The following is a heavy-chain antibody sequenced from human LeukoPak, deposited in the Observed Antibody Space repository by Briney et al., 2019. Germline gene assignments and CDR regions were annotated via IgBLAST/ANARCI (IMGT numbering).Heavy chain of an antibody. CDR1: GYTFTGYY. D-gene: IGHD2-21*02. Sequence: ASVKVSCKASGYTFTGYYMHWVRQAPRQGLEWVGWVNPNNGDTKFAQRFQGRVTMTRDTSISTAYMELSSLRSDDTAVYYCARVCGGDCYSVFDPWGQGTLVTVSS. CDR3: ARVCGGDCYSVFDP. CDR2: VNPNNGDT. V-gene: IGHV1-2*02. J-gene: IGHJ5*02.